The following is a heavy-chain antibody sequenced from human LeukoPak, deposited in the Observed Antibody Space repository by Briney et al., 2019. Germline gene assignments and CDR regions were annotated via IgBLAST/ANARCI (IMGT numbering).Heavy chain of an antibody. CDR3: ARHTTSHYFQH. CDR2: IYSSGST. J-gene: IGHJ1*01. CDR1: GGFISSYY. D-gene: IGHD1-1*01. Sequence: SETLSLTCTVSGGFISSYYWSWIRQPPGKGLEWIGYIYSSGSTNYNPSRKSRVTISVDTSKKQFSLKLSSVTAADTAVYYCARHTTSHYFQHWGQGTLVTVSS. V-gene: IGHV4-59*08.